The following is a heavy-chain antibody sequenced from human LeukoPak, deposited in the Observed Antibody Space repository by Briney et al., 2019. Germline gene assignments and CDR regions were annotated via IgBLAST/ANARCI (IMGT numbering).Heavy chain of an antibody. V-gene: IGHV1-2*02. CDR1: GYSFSGYY. J-gene: IGHJ4*02. CDR3: ARDRSGYQLPHD. CDR2: INPNSGGT. Sequence: GASVKVSCKASGYSFSGYYMHWVRQAPGQGLEWMGWINPNSGGTNYAQKFQGRVTMTRDTSISTAYMELSRLRSDDTAVYYCARDRSGYQLPHDWGQGTLVTVSS. D-gene: IGHD2-2*01.